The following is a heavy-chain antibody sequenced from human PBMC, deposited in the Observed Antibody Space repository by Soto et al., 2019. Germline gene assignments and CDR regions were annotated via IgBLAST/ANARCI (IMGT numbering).Heavy chain of an antibody. V-gene: IGHV6-1*01. Sequence: KQSQTLSLTCAISGDSVSSNSAAWNWIRQSPSRGLEWLGRTYYRSKWYNDYAVSVKSRITINPDTSKNQFSLQLNSVTPEDTAVYYCAREVLDGRWLQSAVCDYWGQGTLVTVSS. CDR3: AREVLDGRWLQSAVCDY. CDR2: TYYRSKWYN. J-gene: IGHJ4*02. D-gene: IGHD5-12*01. CDR1: GDSVSSNSAA.